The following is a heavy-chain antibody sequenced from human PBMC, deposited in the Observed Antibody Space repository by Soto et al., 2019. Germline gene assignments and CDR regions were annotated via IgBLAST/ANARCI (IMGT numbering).Heavy chain of an antibody. CDR1: GFTFDDYT. D-gene: IGHD6-13*01. CDR3: AKDIGSSSYMQDAFDI. Sequence: EVQLVESGGVVVQPAGSLRLSCAASGFTFDDYTMHWVRQAPGKGLEWVSRISWDGGSTYYADSVKGRFTISRDNSKNSLYLQMNSLRTEDTALYYCAKDIGSSSYMQDAFDIWGQGTMVTVSS. V-gene: IGHV3-43*01. J-gene: IGHJ3*02. CDR2: ISWDGGST.